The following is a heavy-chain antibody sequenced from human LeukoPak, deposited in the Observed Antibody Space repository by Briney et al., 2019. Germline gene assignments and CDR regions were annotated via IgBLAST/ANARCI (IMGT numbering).Heavy chain of an antibody. J-gene: IGHJ4*02. CDR3: ARDRGFDSGSSYFDY. CDR1: GFTVSSNY. Sequence: GGSLRLSCAASGFTVSSNYMSWVRQAPGKGLEWVSVIYSGGSTNYADSVKGRFTISRDNSKNTLYLQMNSLRAEDTAVYYCARDRGFDSGSSYFDYWGQGTLVTVSS. CDR2: IYSGGST. V-gene: IGHV3-53*01. D-gene: IGHD1-26*01.